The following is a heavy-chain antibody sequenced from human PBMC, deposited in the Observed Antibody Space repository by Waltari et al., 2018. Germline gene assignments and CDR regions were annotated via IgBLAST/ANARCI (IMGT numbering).Heavy chain of an antibody. CDR3: ASGGRYFDWADAFDI. CDR2: ISGSGGRT. D-gene: IGHD3-9*01. V-gene: IGHV3-23*01. CDR1: GFTFSSYA. J-gene: IGHJ3*02. Sequence: EVQLLESGGGLVQPGGSLRLSCAASGFTFSSYAMSWVRQAPGKGLEWVSAISGSGGRTYYADSVKGRFTISRDNSKNTLYLQMNSLRAEDTAVYYCASGGRYFDWADAFDIWGQGTMVTVSS.